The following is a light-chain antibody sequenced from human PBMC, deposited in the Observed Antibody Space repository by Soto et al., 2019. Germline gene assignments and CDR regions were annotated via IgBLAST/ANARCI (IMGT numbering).Light chain of an antibody. CDR2: AAS. Sequence: AIQMTQSPSSLSASVGDRVAITSRASQGIRNNLGWYQQKPGKAPKLLIYAASNLQSGVPSRFSGSGSGTHFPLTTSSLQPEDLATYFCLQDYNFPYTFGQGTKPEIK. J-gene: IGKJ2*01. CDR1: QGIRNN. V-gene: IGKV1-6*01. CDR3: LQDYNFPYT.